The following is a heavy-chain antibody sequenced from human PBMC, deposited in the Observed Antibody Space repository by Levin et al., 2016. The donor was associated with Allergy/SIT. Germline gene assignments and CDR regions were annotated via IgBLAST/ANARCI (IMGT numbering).Heavy chain of an antibody. J-gene: IGHJ4*02. V-gene: IGHV4-34*01. Sequence: SETLSLTCAVYGGSFSGYYWSWIRQPPGKGLEWIGEINHSGSTNYNPSLKSRVTISVDTSKNQFSLKLSSVTAADTAVYYCARSRRWLQLGYYFDYWGQGTLVTVSS. D-gene: IGHD5-24*01. CDR1: GGSFSGYY. CDR2: INHSGST. CDR3: ARSRRWLQLGYYFDY.